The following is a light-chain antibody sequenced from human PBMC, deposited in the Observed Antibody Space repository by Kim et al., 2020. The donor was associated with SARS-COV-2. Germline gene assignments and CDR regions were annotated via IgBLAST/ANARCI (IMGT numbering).Light chain of an antibody. CDR2: TSN. CDR3: ASWDVSLNGWV. Sequence: GHRVTTACSGSSSNIGSNTLNWYQQLPGSAPNLLINTSNQGPSGVPDRFSGSKSGTSASLAISWLQSEDEADYYCASWDVSLNGWVFGGGTQLTVL. V-gene: IGLV1-44*01. J-gene: IGLJ3*02. CDR1: SSNIGSNT.